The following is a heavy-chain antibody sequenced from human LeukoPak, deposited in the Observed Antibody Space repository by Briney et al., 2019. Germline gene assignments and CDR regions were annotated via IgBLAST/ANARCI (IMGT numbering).Heavy chain of an antibody. D-gene: IGHD5-18*01. CDR1: GFTVSSNY. CDR2: IYSGDNT. J-gene: IGHJ4*02. Sequence: GGSLRLSCAASGFTVSSNYMSWVRQAPGKRLEWVSLIYSGDNTYYADSVKGRFTISRDNSKNTLYLQMNSLRAEDTAVSYCARGYGGYSYVDYFNYWGQGTLVTVSS. CDR3: ARGYGGYSYVDYFNY. V-gene: IGHV3-66*01.